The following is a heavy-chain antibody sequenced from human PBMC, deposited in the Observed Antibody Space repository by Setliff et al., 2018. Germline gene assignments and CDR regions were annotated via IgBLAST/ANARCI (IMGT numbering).Heavy chain of an antibody. Sequence: ASVKVSCKASGYTFSNSGVTWVRQAPGQGLEWMGWISSYNDVTNYAQSFQGRVTMTTDTSKSAAYMDLRGLRSDDTAVYYCAISTLSICSGGSCPNAFDVWGQGTMVTVSS. J-gene: IGHJ3*01. CDR3: AISTLSICSGGSCPNAFDV. V-gene: IGHV1-18*01. CDR2: ISSYNDVT. D-gene: IGHD2-15*01. CDR1: GYTFSNSG.